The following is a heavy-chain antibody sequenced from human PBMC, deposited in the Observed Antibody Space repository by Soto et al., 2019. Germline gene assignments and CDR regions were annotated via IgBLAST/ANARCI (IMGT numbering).Heavy chain of an antibody. J-gene: IGHJ4*02. CDR2: IGTSAST. CDR1: GFTFSSYS. V-gene: IGHV3-23*01. D-gene: IGHD2-2*01. CDR3: ADLSRYCTSSNCD. Sequence: DVRLLESGGGLVQPGGSLRLSCAASGFTFSSYSMSWVRQAPGKGLEWVSTIGTSASTYYGDSVRGRFTTSRDNSRNTLYLQMNSLRAEDTAVYYCADLSRYCTSSNCDWGQGTLVTVSS.